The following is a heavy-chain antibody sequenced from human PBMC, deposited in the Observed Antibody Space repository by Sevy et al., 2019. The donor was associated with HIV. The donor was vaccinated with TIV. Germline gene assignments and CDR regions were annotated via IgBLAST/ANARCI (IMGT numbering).Heavy chain of an antibody. V-gene: IGHV4-39*02. CDR2: IDDSGST. J-gene: IGHJ4*02. D-gene: IGHD6-13*01. CDR3: AREEPRIAQFDY. Sequence: SETLSLTCTVSGDSISNNYYYWARIRQPPGKGLDWIGSIDDSGSTYYTPSLKSRVTISVDTSKNQFSLKLRSVTAADTAVYYCAREEPRIAQFDYWGQGTLVTVSS. CDR1: GDSISNNYYY.